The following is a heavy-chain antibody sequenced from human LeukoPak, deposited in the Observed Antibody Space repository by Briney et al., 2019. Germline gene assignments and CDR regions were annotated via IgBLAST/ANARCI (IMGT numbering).Heavy chain of an antibody. J-gene: IGHJ2*01. V-gene: IGHV4-59*01. Sequence: KPSETLSLTCAVSGGSISNYYCSWIRQPPGKGLEWLGYIHCSGYTNYNPSLKSRVTISVDTSKNQFSLNLSSVTAADTAVYYCARHWGSDWYFDLWGRGTLVTVSS. CDR3: ARHWGSDWYFDL. CDR2: IHCSGYT. CDR1: GGSISNYY. D-gene: IGHD7-27*01.